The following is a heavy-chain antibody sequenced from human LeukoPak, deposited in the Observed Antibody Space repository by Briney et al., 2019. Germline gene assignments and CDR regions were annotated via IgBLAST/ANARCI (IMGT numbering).Heavy chain of an antibody. CDR2: ISGSGGST. J-gene: IGHJ6*02. Sequence: GESLRLSCAASGFTFSSYAMSWVRQAPGKGLEWVSAISGSGGSTYYADSVKARFTISRDNSKNTLYLQMNSLRAEDTAVYYCARAVSSSYHYYYGMDVWGQGTTVTVSS. D-gene: IGHD6-6*01. CDR1: GFTFSSYA. CDR3: ARAVSSSYHYYYGMDV. V-gene: IGHV3-23*01.